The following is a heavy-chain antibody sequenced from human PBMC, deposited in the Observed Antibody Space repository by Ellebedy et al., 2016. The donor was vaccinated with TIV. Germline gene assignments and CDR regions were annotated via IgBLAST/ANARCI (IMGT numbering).Heavy chain of an antibody. V-gene: IGHV4-34*01. CDR3: ARGPSTYRKFEY. D-gene: IGHD1-26*01. CDR2: VNHSGRT. Sequence: MPSETLSLTCAVYGGSFRGYYWCWIRQSPGKGLEWIGEVNHSGRTDYNPSLKSRVTISVDTSKKQFSLKLSSVTAADTAVYYCARGPSTYRKFEYWGQGTLVTVSS. J-gene: IGHJ4*01. CDR1: GGSFRGYY.